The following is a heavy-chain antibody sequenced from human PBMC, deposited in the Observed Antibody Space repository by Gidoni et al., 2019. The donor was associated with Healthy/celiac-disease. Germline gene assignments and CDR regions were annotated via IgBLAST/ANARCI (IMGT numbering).Heavy chain of an antibody. V-gene: IGHV4-34*01. CDR2: INHSGST. CDR1: GGSVSGYY. J-gene: IGHJ6*02. CDR3: ARGRSGSYRTYGMDV. Sequence: QVQLQQWGAGLLKPSETLSLTCAVYGGSVSGYYWSWIRQPPGKGLEWIGEINHSGSTNYNPSLKSRVTISVDTSKNQFSLKLSSVTAADTAVYYCARGRSGSYRTYGMDVWGQGTTVTVSS. D-gene: IGHD1-26*01.